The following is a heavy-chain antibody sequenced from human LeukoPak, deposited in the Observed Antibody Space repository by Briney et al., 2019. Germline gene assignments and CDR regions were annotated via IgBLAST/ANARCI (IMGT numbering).Heavy chain of an antibody. D-gene: IGHD5-18*01. CDR1: GGSISSYY. Sequence: SETLSLACTVSGGSISSYYWSWIRQPPGKGLEWIGEINHSGSTNYNPSLKSRVTISVDTSKNQFSLKLSSVTAADTAVYYCARLRGYSYGAYWGQGTLVTVSS. CDR3: ARLRGYSYGAY. V-gene: IGHV4-34*01. CDR2: INHSGST. J-gene: IGHJ4*02.